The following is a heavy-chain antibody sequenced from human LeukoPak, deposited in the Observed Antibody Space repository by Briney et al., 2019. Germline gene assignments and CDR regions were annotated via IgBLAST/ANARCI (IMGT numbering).Heavy chain of an antibody. CDR2: VNPKRGNT. Sequence: ASVKVSCKASGYSLTSFDINWVRQGSGQGLEWMGWVNPKRGNTGYAPTFQGRVTITRDTSIDTAFMELSSLRPDDTAVYYCARGGSSSSYYNNYGMDVWGQGTTITVSS. J-gene: IGHJ6*02. CDR3: ARGGSSSSYYNNYGMDV. D-gene: IGHD6-13*01. CDR1: GYSLTSFD. V-gene: IGHV1-8*01.